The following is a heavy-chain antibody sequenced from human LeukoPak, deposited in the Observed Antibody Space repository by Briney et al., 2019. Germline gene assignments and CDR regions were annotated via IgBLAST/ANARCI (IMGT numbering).Heavy chain of an antibody. Sequence: GGSLRLSCAASGFTFSSYAMSWVRQAPGKGLEWVSAISGSGGSTYYADSVKGRFTISRDNSKNTLYLQMNSLRAEDTAVFYCAKRRCSGTSCYLDYWGQGILVTVSS. V-gene: IGHV3-23*01. CDR2: ISGSGGST. J-gene: IGHJ4*02. CDR1: GFTFSSYA. CDR3: AKRRCSGTSCYLDY. D-gene: IGHD2-2*01.